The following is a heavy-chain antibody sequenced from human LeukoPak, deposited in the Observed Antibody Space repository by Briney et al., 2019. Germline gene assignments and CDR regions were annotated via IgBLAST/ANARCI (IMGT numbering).Heavy chain of an antibody. J-gene: IGHJ4*02. V-gene: IGHV1-69*04. CDR2: IIPILGIA. CDR3: AREGGSYLFDY. CDR1: GVTFSSYT. D-gene: IGHD1-26*01. Sequence: ASANLSCKPSGVTFSSYTISSVRQTPEQGLEWMWRIIPILGIANYAQTFKGRVTITADKSTSTAYMELSSLRAEDTAVYYCAREGGSYLFDYWGQGTLVTVSS.